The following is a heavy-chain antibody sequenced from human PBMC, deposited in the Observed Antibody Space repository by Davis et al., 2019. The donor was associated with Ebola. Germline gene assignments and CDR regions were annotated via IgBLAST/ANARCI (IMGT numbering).Heavy chain of an antibody. V-gene: IGHV1-18*04. CDR3: ARRVATNWFDP. Sequence: AASVKVSCKASGYTFTSYYMHWVRQAPGQGLEWMGWISAYNGNTNYAQKLQGRVTMTTDTSTSTAYMELRSLRSDDTAVYYCARRVATNWFDPWGQGTLVTVSS. CDR2: ISAYNGNT. J-gene: IGHJ5*02. CDR1: GYTFTSYY. D-gene: IGHD2-15*01.